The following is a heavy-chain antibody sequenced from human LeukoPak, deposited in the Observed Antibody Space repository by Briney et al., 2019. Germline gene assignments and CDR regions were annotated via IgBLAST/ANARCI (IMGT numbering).Heavy chain of an antibody. CDR3: AREALRQGFDY. CDR1: GGSISSYY. CDR2: IYTSGST. J-gene: IGHJ4*02. Sequence: PSETLSLTCTVSGGSISSYYWSWIRQPAGKGLEWIGRIYTSGSTNYNPSLKSRVTISVDKSKNQFSLKLSSVTAADTAVYYRAREALRQGFDYWGQGTLVTVSS. V-gene: IGHV4-4*07.